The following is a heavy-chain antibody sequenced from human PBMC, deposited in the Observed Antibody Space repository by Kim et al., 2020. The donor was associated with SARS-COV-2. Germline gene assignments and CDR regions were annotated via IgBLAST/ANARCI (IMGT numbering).Heavy chain of an antibody. CDR3: MKGGWGWIWDH. CDR2: IDGSDGTT. J-gene: IGHJ4*02. V-gene: IGHV3-23*01. CDR1: GFTFTGYA. D-gene: IGHD2-2*03. Sequence: EGSLRLSCTTSGFTFTGYAMSWVRQAPGKGLEWVSSIDGSDGTTYYVDSVKGRFTISRDNSKNTLYLQMNSLRADDTAVYYCMKGGWGWIWDHWGQGTRV.